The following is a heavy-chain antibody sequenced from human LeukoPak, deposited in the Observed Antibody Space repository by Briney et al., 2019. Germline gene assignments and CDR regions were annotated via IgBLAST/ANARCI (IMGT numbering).Heavy chain of an antibody. D-gene: IGHD3-3*01. V-gene: IGHV5-51*01. CDR1: GYSFTSYW. CDR2: IYPGDSDT. J-gene: IGHJ3*02. Sequence: GESLKISCKGSGYSFTSYWIGWVRQMPGKGLGWMGIIYPGDSDTRYSPSFQGQVTISADKSISTAYLQWSSLKASDTAMYYCARRITIFGVVILDAFDIWGQGTMVTVSS. CDR3: ARRITIFGVVILDAFDI.